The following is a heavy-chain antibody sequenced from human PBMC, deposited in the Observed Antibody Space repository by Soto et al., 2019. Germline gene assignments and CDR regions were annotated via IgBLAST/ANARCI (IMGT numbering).Heavy chain of an antibody. D-gene: IGHD3-10*01. Sequence: QVQLVQSGAEVKKPGASVKVSCKASGYTFTGYYMHWVRQAPGQGLEWMGWINPNSGGTNYAQKFQGRVNMTRDTSISTAYMELSRLRSDDTAVYYCARRPLVRGPPIGFDPWGQGTLVTISS. J-gene: IGHJ5*02. CDR2: INPNSGGT. CDR3: ARRPLVRGPPIGFDP. V-gene: IGHV1-2*02. CDR1: GYTFTGYY.